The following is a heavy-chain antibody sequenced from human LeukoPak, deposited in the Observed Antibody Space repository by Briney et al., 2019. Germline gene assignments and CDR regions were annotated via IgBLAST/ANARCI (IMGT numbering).Heavy chain of an antibody. D-gene: IGHD6-6*01. CDR3: ARDASEAYRSSYGYFDY. J-gene: IGHJ4*02. V-gene: IGHV3-21*01. CDR1: GFTFSSYS. Sequence: GGSLRLSCAASGFTFSSYSMNCVRQAPGKGLEWVSSISSSSSYIYYTDSVKGRFTISRDNAKNSLYLQMNSLRAEDTAVYYCARDASEAYRSSYGYFDYWGQGTLVTVSS. CDR2: ISSSSSYI.